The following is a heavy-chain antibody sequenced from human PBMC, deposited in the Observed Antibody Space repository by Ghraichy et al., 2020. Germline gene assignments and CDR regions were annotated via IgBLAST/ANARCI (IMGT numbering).Heavy chain of an antibody. CDR2: INPSGGST. Sequence: ASVKVSCKASGYTFTSYYMHWVRQAPGQGLEWMGIINPSGGSTSYAQKFQGRVTMPRDTSTSTVYMELSSLRSEDTAVYYCARDLDGDYEDYYYYGMDVWGQGTTVTVSS. J-gene: IGHJ6*02. V-gene: IGHV1-46*01. D-gene: IGHD4-17*01. CDR1: GYTFTSYY. CDR3: ARDLDGDYEDYYYYGMDV.